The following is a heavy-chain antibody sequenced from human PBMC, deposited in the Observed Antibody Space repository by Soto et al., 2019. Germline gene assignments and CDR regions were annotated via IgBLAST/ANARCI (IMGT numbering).Heavy chain of an antibody. J-gene: IGHJ2*01. D-gene: IGHD6-13*01. CDR2: IYYSGST. CDR3: ARGYISSWYWFDL. Sequence: SETLSLTCTVSSGSVSSGSHYWSWIRQPPGKRLEWIGYIYYSGSTNYNPSLKSRVTISADTSKNQFSLKLSPVTAADTAVYFCARGYISSWYWFDLWGRGTLVTVSS. V-gene: IGHV4-61*01. CDR1: SGSVSSGSHY.